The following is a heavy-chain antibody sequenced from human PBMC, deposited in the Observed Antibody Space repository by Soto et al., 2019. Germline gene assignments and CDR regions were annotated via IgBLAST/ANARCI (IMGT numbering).Heavy chain of an antibody. V-gene: IGHV1-45*02. CDR1: GYTFTYRY. Sequence: SVKVSCKASGYTFTYRYLHWVRQAPGQALEWMGWITPFNGNTNYAQKFQDRVTITRDRSMSTAYMELSSLRSEDTAMYYCARSGGDSDAFDIWGQGTMVTVSS. CDR3: ARSGGDSDAFDI. CDR2: ITPFNGNT. J-gene: IGHJ3*02.